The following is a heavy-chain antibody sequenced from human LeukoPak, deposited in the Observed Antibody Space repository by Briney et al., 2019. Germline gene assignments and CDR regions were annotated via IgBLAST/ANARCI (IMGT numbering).Heavy chain of an antibody. CDR2: MNPNSGNT. CDR3: ALRRDGSGCHNP. J-gene: IGHJ5*02. CDR1: GYTFTSYD. Sequence: ASVKVSCKASGYTFTSYDINWVRQATGQGLEWMGWMNPNSGNTGYAQKFQGRVTMTRNTSISTAYMELSSLRSEDTAGYYCALRRDGSGCHNPWGQGTLVTVSS. V-gene: IGHV1-8*01. D-gene: IGHD6-19*01.